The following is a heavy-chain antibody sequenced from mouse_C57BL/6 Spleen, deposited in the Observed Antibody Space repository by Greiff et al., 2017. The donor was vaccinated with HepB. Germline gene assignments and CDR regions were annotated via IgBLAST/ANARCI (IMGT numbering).Heavy chain of an antibody. CDR3: ARLTGSYYFDY. CDR2: IYPGDGDT. D-gene: IGHD4-1*01. CDR1: GYAFSSYW. J-gene: IGHJ2*01. Sequence: VQLQESGAELVKPGASVKISCKASGYAFSSYWMNWVKQRPGKGLEWIGQIYPGDGDTNYNGKFKGKATLTADKSSSTAYMQLSSLTSEDSAVYFCARLTGSYYFDYWGQGTTLTVSS. V-gene: IGHV1-80*01.